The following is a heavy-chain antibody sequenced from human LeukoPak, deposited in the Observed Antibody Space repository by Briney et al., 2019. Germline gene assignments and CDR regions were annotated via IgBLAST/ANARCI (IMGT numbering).Heavy chain of an antibody. J-gene: IGHJ5*02. CDR2: ISAYNGNT. CDR3: ARDSTVAGTKGGSWFDP. CDR1: GYTFTSYG. Sequence: ASVKVSCKASGYTFTSYGISWVRQAPGQGLEWMGWISAYNGNTNYAQKLQGRVTMTTDTSTSTAYMELRSLRSDDTAVYYCARDSTVAGTKGGSWFDPWGQGTLVTVSS. D-gene: IGHD6-19*01. V-gene: IGHV1-18*01.